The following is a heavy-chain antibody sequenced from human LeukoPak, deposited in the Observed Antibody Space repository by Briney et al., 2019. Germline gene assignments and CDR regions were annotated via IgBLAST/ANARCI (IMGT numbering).Heavy chain of an antibody. V-gene: IGHV3-64*01. J-gene: IGHJ4*02. CDR1: GFTFSSYA. CDR2: ISSNGGST. CDR3: ARDRRYGSGSYPQTPLGFDY. Sequence: PGGSLRLSCAASGFTFSSYAMHWVRQAPGKGLEYVSAISSNGGSTYYANSVKGRFTISRDNSKNTLYLQMGSLRAEDMAVYYCARDRRYGSGSYPQTPLGFDYWGQGTLVTVSS. D-gene: IGHD3-10*01.